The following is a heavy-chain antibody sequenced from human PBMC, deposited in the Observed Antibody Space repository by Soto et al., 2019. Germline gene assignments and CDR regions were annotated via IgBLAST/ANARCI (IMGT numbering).Heavy chain of an antibody. V-gene: IGHV3-30*02. CDR3: TIVRVADSALDH. D-gene: IGHD3-10*02. CDR1: GFIFSNNG. Sequence: GGSLRLSCVASGFIFSNNGMHWVRQTPGKGLEWVAFMSYDGSDTYYADSVKGRFTISRDNSKNTLFLHMSSLRAEDTAIYYCTIVRVADSALDHWGQGTLVTVSS. CDR2: MSYDGSDT. J-gene: IGHJ4*02.